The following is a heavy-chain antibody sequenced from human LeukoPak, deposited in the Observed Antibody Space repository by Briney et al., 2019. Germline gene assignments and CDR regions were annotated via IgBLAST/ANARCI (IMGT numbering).Heavy chain of an antibody. J-gene: IGHJ4*02. V-gene: IGHV3-23*01. CDR3: AAFGVAII. CDR2: LSGSSGGT. Sequence: GGSLRLSCAASGFTFSSYAMSWVRQAPEKGLDWVSSLSGSSGGTYYADSVEGRFTISRDNSKNTLDLQMNSLRTEDTAVYYCAAFGVAIIWGQGTLVTVSS. CDR1: GFTFSSYA. D-gene: IGHD3-3*01.